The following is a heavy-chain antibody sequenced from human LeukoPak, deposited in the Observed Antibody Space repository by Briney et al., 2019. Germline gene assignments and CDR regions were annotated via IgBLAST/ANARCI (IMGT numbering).Heavy chain of an antibody. J-gene: IGHJ6*02. CDR3: ARDPSLRYFDWSHYGMDV. V-gene: IGHV3-30-3*01. CDR1: GFTFSSYA. CDR2: ISYDGSNK. Sequence: GGSLRLSCAASGFTFSSYAMHWVRQAPGKGLELVAVISYDGSNKYYADSVKGRFTISRDNSKNTLYLQMNSLRAEDTAVYYCARDPSLRYFDWSHYGMDVWGQGTTVTVSS. D-gene: IGHD3-9*01.